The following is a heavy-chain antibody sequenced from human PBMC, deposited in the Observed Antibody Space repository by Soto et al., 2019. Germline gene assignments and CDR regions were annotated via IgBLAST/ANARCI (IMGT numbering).Heavy chain of an antibody. V-gene: IGHV4-59*01. CDR1: GGSISGYY. CDR3: ARVLGLDYYYYGMDV. J-gene: IGHJ6*02. Sequence: QVQLQESGPGLVKPSETLSLTCTVFGGSISGYYWSWIRQPPGKGLEWIGYIYHSGSTNYNPSLESRVTISVDTSKNQCSLKLSSVTAADTAVYYCARVLGLDYYYYGMDVWGQGTTVTVSS. CDR2: IYHSGST. D-gene: IGHD3-16*01.